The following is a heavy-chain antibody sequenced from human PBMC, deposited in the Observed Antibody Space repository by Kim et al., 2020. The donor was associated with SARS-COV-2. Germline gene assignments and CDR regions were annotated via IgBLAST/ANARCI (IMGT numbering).Heavy chain of an antibody. CDR2: IYYSGTV. CDR1: GLDVSSNY. CDR3: AKVLAYETTTSYRGFFEN. D-gene: IGHD3-10*01. Sequence: GGSLRLSCAASGLDVSSNYMSWVRQAPGKGLEWVSVIYYSGTVYYADSVKGRFTISRDNSKNTVDLQMNSLRPEDTAIYYCAKVLAYETTTSYRGFFENWGQGILVTVSP. J-gene: IGHJ4*02. V-gene: IGHV3-53*01.